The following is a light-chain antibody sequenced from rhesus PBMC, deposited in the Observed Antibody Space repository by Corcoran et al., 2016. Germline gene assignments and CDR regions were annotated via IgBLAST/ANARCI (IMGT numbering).Light chain of an antibody. CDR2: KAS. Sequence: DIQMTQSPSSLSASVGDRVTITCRASQGLSTWLAWYQQKPGKAPNLLIYKASSFQSGVPSRFSGSGSGTDFTLTINSLQPEDSATYYCQQYASAPLSFGGGTKLEIK. V-gene: IGKV1-21*01. J-gene: IGKJ4*01. CDR3: QQYASAPLS. CDR1: QGLSTW.